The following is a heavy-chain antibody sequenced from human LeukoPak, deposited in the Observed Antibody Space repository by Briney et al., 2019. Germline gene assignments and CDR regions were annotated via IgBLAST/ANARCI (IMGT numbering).Heavy chain of an antibody. J-gene: IGHJ4*02. D-gene: IGHD5-12*01. CDR3: ARERRYGNSGVDY. V-gene: IGHV4-59*12. CDR1: GGSISSYY. Sequence: SETLSLTCTVSGGSISSYYWSWIRQPPGKGLEWIGYIYYSGSTNYNPSLKSRVTISVDTSKNQFSLKLSSVTAADTAVYYCARERRYGNSGVDYWGQGTLVTVSS. CDR2: IYYSGST.